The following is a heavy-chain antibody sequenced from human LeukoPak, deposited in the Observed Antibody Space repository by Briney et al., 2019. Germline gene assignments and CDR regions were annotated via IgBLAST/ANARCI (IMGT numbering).Heavy chain of an antibody. CDR1: GYTFTGYY. CDR2: ISPNSGVT. Sequence: GASVKVSCKASGYTFTGYYMHWVRQAPGQGLEWLGWISPNSGVTKFAQKVQDRVTLTRDTSISTAYMELTGLISDDTDVYYCASGQSIAAAPLDYWGQGTLVTVSS. CDR3: ASGQSIAAAPLDY. D-gene: IGHD6-13*01. V-gene: IGHV1-2*02. J-gene: IGHJ4*02.